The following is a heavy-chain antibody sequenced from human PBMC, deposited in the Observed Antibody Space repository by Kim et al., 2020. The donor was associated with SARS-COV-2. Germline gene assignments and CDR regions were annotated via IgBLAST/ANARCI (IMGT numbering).Heavy chain of an antibody. CDR2: INTNTGNP. J-gene: IGHJ4*02. Sequence: ASLKVSCKASGYTFTTYAMCWLRQAPGQGLEWMGWINTNTGNPSYVRDFTGRFVFSVDTSVSTAYLEIRSLKVEDTAVYYCARDVHVSGSYPLNYWGQGTLVTVSS. CDR3: ARDVHVSGSYPLNY. CDR1: GYTFTTYA. V-gene: IGHV7-4-1*02. D-gene: IGHD3-10*01.